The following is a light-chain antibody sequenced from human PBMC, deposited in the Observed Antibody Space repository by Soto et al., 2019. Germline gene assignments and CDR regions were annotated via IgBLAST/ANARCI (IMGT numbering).Light chain of an antibody. CDR3: AAWDDSVNGWV. J-gene: IGLJ7*01. CDR1: SSNIASSP. Sequence: QSVLTQPTSASGTPGQRVTISCSGSSSNIASSPVNWYQQVPGTAPKLLIYDNDQRESGVSDRLSGSKSGTSASLAISGLQSEDEADYYCAAWDDSVNGWVFGGGTQLTVL. CDR2: DND. V-gene: IGLV1-44*01.